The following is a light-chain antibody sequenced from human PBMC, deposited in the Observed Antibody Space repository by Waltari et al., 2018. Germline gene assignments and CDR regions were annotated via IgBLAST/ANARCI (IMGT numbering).Light chain of an antibody. V-gene: IGLV2-23*02. Sequence: QSALTQPASVSGSPGQSITISCTGTSSDVGRYNLVPWYQQHPGKAPKLMIFEVTKRPSGVSNRFSGSTSGNTASLTISGLQAEDEADYYCCSYAGSATPYVFGTGTKVAVL. J-gene: IGLJ1*01. CDR3: CSYAGSATPYV. CDR1: SSDVGRYNL. CDR2: EVT.